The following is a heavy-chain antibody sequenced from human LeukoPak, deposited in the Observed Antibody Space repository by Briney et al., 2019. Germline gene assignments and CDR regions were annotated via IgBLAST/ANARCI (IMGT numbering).Heavy chain of an antibody. V-gene: IGHV5-51*01. D-gene: IGHD2-2*03. CDR2: IYPDESNI. CDR3: ARPPSRGYSSSFEY. CDR1: GYSFPTYW. J-gene: IGHJ4*02. Sequence: GESLKISCKGSGYSFPTYWIAWVRQMPGKGLEWMGIIYPDESNIRYTPSFQGQVTISADKSISTAYLQWSSLKASDTAMYYCARPPSRGYSSSFEYWGQGTLVTVSS.